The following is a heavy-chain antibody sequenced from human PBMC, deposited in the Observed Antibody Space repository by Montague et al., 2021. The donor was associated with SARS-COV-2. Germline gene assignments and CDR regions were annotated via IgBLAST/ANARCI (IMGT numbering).Heavy chain of an antibody. CDR3: ARVKSMITFGGVIVLFDY. CDR2: TYYSGST. CDR1: GGSISSGGYY. V-gene: IGHV4-31*03. J-gene: IGHJ4*02. Sequence: TLSLTCTVSGGSISSGGYYWSWIRQHPGKVLDWIGNTYYSGSTYYNPSLKSRVTISVDTSKNQFSLKLSSVTAADTAVYYCARVKSMITFGGVIVLFDYWGQGTLVTVSS. D-gene: IGHD3-16*02.